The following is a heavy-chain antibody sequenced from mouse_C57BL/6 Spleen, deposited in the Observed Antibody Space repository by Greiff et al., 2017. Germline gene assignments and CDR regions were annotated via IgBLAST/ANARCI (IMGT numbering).Heavy chain of an antibody. D-gene: IGHD2-1*01. CDR3: ARAAIYGNFLYYAMDY. CDR2: IYPGGGYT. Sequence: VKLMESGAELVRPGTSVKMSCKASGYTFTNYWIGWAKQRPGHGLEWIGDIYPGGGYTNYNEKFKGKATLTADKSSSTAYMQFSSLTSEDSAIYYCARAAIYGNFLYYAMDYWGQGTSVTVSS. CDR1: GYTFTNYW. V-gene: IGHV1-63*01. J-gene: IGHJ4*01.